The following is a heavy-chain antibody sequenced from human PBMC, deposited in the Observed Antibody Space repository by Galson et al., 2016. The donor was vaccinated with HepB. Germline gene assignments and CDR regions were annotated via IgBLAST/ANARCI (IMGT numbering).Heavy chain of an antibody. D-gene: IGHD3-3*01. Sequence: ETLSLTCTVSGGSVNSGAWYWNWIRQPPGKGLQWIGYVFYSGSGNTNYNPSLKSRVTISVDTSKNQFSLNLNSVTAADTAVYYCARGGMVNSYWYFDLWGRGTLVTVSS. V-gene: IGHV4-61*08. CDR3: ARGGMVNSYWYFDL. CDR2: VFYSGSGNT. J-gene: IGHJ2*01. CDR1: GGSVNSGAWY.